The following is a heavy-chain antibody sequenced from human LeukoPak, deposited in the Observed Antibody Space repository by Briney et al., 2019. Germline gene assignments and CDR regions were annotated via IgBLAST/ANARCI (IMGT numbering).Heavy chain of an antibody. CDR2: ISGSGGST. V-gene: IGHV3-23*01. CDR1: GFTFSSYA. J-gene: IGHJ3*02. Sequence: SGGSLRLSCAASGFTFSSYAMSWVRQAPGKGLEWVSAISGSGGSTYYADSVKGRFTISRDNSKNTLYLQMNRLRAEDTAVYYCAKDASSGWFNDAFDIWGQGTMVTVSS. CDR3: AKDASSGWFNDAFDI. D-gene: IGHD6-19*01.